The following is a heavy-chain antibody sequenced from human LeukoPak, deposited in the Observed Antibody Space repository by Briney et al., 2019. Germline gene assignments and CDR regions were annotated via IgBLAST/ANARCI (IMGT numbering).Heavy chain of an antibody. J-gene: IGHJ4*02. CDR2: IDSRSTI. Sequence: GGSLRLSCAASGFTFSTYSMNWVRQGPGKGLEWVSYIDSRSTIYYADSVKGRFTISRDNAKNTLYLQMNSLRDEDTAVYYCATSAHIEVGTAPPPDYWGQGTLVTVTS. D-gene: IGHD2-21*02. CDR3: ATSAHIEVGTAPPPDY. CDR1: GFTFSTYS. V-gene: IGHV3-48*02.